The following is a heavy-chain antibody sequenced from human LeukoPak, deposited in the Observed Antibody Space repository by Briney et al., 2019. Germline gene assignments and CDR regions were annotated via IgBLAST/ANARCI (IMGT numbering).Heavy chain of an antibody. D-gene: IGHD3-22*01. CDR1: GGTFSSYA. CDR2: IIPIFGTA. Sequence: ASVKVSRTASGGTFSSYAISWVRQAPGQGLEWMGGIIPIFGTANYAQKFQGRVTITADESTSTAYMELSSLRSEDTAVYYCADSSSASYYYYGMDVWGQGTTVTVSS. V-gene: IGHV1-69*13. CDR3: ADSSSASYYYYGMDV. J-gene: IGHJ6*02.